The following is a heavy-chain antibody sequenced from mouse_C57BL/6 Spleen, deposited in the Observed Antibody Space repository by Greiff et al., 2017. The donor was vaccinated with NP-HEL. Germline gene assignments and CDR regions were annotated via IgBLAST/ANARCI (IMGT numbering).Heavy chain of an antibody. CDR1: GFTFSDYG. CDR2: ISSGSSTI. V-gene: IGHV5-17*01. D-gene: IGHD2-1*01. CDR3: AGYYGNYDLTWFAY. J-gene: IGHJ3*01. Sequence: EVKLVESGGGLVKPGGSLKLSCAASGFTFSDYGMHWVRQAPEKGLEWVAYISSGSSTIYYADTVKGRFTISRDNAKNTLFLQMTSLRSEDTAMYYCAGYYGNYDLTWFAYWGQGTLVTVSA.